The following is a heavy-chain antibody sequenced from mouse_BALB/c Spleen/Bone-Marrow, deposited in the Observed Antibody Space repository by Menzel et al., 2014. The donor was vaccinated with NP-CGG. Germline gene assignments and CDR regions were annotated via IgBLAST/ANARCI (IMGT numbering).Heavy chain of an antibody. Sequence: EVMLVESGGGLVKPGGSLKLSCAASGFTFSSYAMSWVRQTPEKRLEWVASISSGGSTYYPDNVKGRFTISRDNARNILYLQMSSLRSEDTAMYYCARDDYDDQYYFDYWGQGTTLTVSS. CDR1: GFTFSSYA. V-gene: IGHV5-6-5*01. J-gene: IGHJ2*01. D-gene: IGHD2-4*01. CDR2: ISSGGST. CDR3: ARDDYDDQYYFDY.